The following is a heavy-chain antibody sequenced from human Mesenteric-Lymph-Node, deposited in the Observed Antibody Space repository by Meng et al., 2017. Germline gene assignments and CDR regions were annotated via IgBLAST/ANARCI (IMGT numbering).Heavy chain of an antibody. D-gene: IGHD6-19*01. J-gene: IGHJ6*02. CDR2: ISAYNGNT. Sequence: ASVKVSCKASGGAISTYAINWVRQAPGQGLEWMGWISAYNGNTDYAQKLQGRVTMTTDTSTSTAYMELRTLRSDDTAVYYCAVSLGSGVWFEGSMDVWGQGTTVTVSS. CDR3: AVSLGSGVWFEGSMDV. CDR1: GGAISTYA. V-gene: IGHV1-18*01.